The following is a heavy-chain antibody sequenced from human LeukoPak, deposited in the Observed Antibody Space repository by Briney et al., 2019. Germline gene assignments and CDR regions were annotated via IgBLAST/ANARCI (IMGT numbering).Heavy chain of an antibody. CDR2: ISGSGGST. CDR3: AKGVRSSSWLNWFDP. V-gene: IGHV3-23*01. D-gene: IGHD6-13*01. CDR1: GFTFSSYA. J-gene: IGHJ5*02. Sequence: GGSLRLSCAASGFTFSSYAMHWVRQAPGKGLEWVSAISGSGGSTYYADSVKGRFTISRDNSKNTLYLQMNSLRAEDTAVYYCAKGVRSSSWLNWFDPWGQGTLVTVSS.